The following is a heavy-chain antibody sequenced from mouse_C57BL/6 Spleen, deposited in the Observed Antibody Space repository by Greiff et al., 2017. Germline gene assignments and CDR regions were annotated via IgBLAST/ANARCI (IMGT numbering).Heavy chain of an antibody. CDR2: INPYNGGT. V-gene: IGHV1-19*01. J-gene: IGHJ3*01. CDR1: GYTFTDYY. Sequence: VQLQQSGPVLVKPGASVKMSCKASGYTFTDYYMNWVKQSHGKSLEWIGVINPYNGGTSYNQKFTGKATLTVDKSSSTAYMELNSLTSEDSAVYYCAREESYDYPFSYWGQGTLVTVSA. CDR3: AREESYDYPFSY. D-gene: IGHD2-4*01.